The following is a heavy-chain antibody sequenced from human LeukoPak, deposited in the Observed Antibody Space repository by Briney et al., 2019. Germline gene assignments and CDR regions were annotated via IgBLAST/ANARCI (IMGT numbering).Heavy chain of an antibody. J-gene: IGHJ3*02. D-gene: IGHD3-22*01. CDR1: GFTFSSYA. CDR3: ARADHYYDSSGQGVDAFDI. Sequence: PGGSLRLSCAASGFTFSSYAMSWVRQAPGKGLEWVSAISGSGGTTYYADSVKGRFTVSRDNARNTLYLQMNSLRAEDTAVYFCARADHYYDSSGQGVDAFDIWGQGTMVTVSS. CDR2: ISGSGGTT. V-gene: IGHV3-23*01.